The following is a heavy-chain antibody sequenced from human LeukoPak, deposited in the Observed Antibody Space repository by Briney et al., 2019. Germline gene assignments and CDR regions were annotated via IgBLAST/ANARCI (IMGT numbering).Heavy chain of an antibody. J-gene: IGHJ4*02. Sequence: GGSLRLSCAASGFTFDDYAMHWVRQTPEKGLEWLGLITWNGFNTYYVDSVRGRFTISRDNSKNSLYLQMNSLSTDDTALYYCAKDYGYSNDWYLIDYWGQGTLVTVSS. V-gene: IGHV3-43D*03. CDR3: AKDYGYSNDWYLIDY. D-gene: IGHD6-19*01. CDR1: GFTFDDYA. CDR2: ITWNGFNT.